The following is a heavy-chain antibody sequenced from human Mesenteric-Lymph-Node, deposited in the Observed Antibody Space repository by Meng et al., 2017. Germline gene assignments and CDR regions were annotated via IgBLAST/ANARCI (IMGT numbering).Heavy chain of an antibody. CDR2: IIPIFGTA. CDR3: ARDPDIVVVVAPDY. J-gene: IGHJ4*02. Sequence: SVKVSCKASGGTFSSYAISWVRQAPGQGLEWMGGIIPIFGTANYAQKFQGRVTITADKSTSTAYMELSSLRSDDTAVYYCARDPDIVVVVAPDYWGQGTLVTVSS. CDR1: GGTFSSYA. V-gene: IGHV1-69*06. D-gene: IGHD2-15*01.